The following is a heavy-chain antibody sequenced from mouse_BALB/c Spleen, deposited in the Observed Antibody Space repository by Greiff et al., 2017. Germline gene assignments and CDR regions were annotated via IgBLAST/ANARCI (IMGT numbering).Heavy chain of an antibody. CDR3: ARKRGNYDAMDY. D-gene: IGHD2-1*01. Sequence: QVQLKESGPGLVPPSQSLSITCTVSGFSLTSYGVHWVRQSPGKGLEWLGVIWSGGSTDYNAAFISRRSISKDNSKSQVFFKMNSLQANDTAIYYCARKRGNYDAMDYWGQGTSVTVSS. V-gene: IGHV2-2*02. CDR2: IWSGGST. CDR1: GFSLTSYG. J-gene: IGHJ4*01.